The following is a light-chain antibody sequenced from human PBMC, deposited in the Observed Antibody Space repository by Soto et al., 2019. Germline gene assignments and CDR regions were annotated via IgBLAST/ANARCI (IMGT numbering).Light chain of an antibody. CDR3: QQYFTAPIT. V-gene: IGKV3-20*01. J-gene: IGKJ5*01. CDR2: GAS. CDR1: QSVNSR. Sequence: EIVLTQSPGTLALTPEERATLSCRASQSVNSRLAWYQHKPGQAPRLLISGASNRASGIPARFSAWGSGTDFTLTISRVDPADFAFYYCQQYFTAPITFGQGTRR.